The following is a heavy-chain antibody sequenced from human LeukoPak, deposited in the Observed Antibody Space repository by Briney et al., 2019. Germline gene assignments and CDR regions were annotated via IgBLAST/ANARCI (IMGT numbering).Heavy chain of an antibody. CDR3: ARDIPLTKRYYGMDV. V-gene: IGHV1-2*02. CDR1: GYTFTGYY. J-gene: IGHJ6*01. CDR2: INPNSGGT. D-gene: IGHD1-1*01. Sequence: ASVTVSCTASGYTFTGYYMHWVRQAPGQGLEWMGWINPNSGGTNYAQKFQGRVTMTRDTSFSTAYMELSRLRSDDTAVYYCARDIPLTKRYYGMDVWGQGTTVTVSS.